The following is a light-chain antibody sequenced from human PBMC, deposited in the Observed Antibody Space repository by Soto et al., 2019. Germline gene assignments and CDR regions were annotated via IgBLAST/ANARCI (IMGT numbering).Light chain of an antibody. CDR1: QTVRNNY. J-gene: IGKJ4*01. V-gene: IGKV3-20*01. CDR2: FEC. Sequence: LLTQSPGTLSLSPGERATLSCRASQTVRNNYLAWYQQKPGQATRLPIEFECSRAIGIPDRFSGGGSGTDITLTISRLEPVDSAVYYCQLFIGYPRTVGGGTKVDIK. CDR3: QLFIGYPRT.